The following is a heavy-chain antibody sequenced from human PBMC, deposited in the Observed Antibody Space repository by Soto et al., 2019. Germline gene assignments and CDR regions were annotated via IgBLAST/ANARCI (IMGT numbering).Heavy chain of an antibody. J-gene: IGHJ6*02. CDR1: GFTFSSYS. D-gene: IGHD2-15*01. CDR2: ISSSSSYI. V-gene: IGHV3-21*01. CDR3: ERYCSGGSCYSGVRDYDYGMDV. Sequence: EVQLVESGGGLVKPGGSLRLSCAASGFTFSSYSMNWVRQAPGKGLEWVSSISSSSSYIYYADSVKGRFTISRDNTKNSLYQQMNSLRAEDTAVYYCERYCSGGSCYSGVRDYDYGMDVWGHGTTVTVSS.